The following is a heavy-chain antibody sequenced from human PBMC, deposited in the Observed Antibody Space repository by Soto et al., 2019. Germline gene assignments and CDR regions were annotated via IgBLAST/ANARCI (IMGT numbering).Heavy chain of an antibody. CDR3: ARDPGFSSELVRFDP. V-gene: IGHV3-30-3*01. CDR1: GFTFSSYA. D-gene: IGHD6-19*01. CDR2: ISYDGSNK. Sequence: GGSLRLSCAASGFTFSSYAMHWVRQAPGKGLEWVAVISYDGSNKYYADSVKGRFTISRDNSKNTLYLQMNSLRAEDTAVYYCARDPGFSSELVRFDPWGQGTLVTVSS. J-gene: IGHJ5*02.